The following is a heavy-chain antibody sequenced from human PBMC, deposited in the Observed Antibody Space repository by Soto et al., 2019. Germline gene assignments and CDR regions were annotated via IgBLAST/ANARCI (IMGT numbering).Heavy chain of an antibody. CDR1: GFTFSSYW. J-gene: IGHJ1*01. CDR2: INSDGSST. D-gene: IGHD2-21*01. Sequence: EVQLVESGGGLVQPGGSLRLSCAASGFTFSSYWMHWVRQAPGKGLVWVSRINSDGSSTSYADSAKGRSTITRDNAKNTLYLKKITLTAEDTAVYYCARPYYGDNGRSFQHWGQGTLVTVSS. V-gene: IGHV3-74*01. CDR3: ARPYYGDNGRSFQH.